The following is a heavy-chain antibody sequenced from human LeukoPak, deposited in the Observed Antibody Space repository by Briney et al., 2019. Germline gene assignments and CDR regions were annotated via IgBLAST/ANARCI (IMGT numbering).Heavy chain of an antibody. J-gene: IGHJ5*02. CDR1: GFTFSSFA. D-gene: IGHD4-17*01. Sequence: GGSLRLSCAASGFTFSSFAMTWVRQAPGKGLEWVSAISGSGGTTYYANSVKGRFTFSRDNSKNTLYLQMNSLRAEDTAIYYCARMIRDYGDSNWFDPWGQGTLVTVSS. V-gene: IGHV3-23*01. CDR2: ISGSGGTT. CDR3: ARMIRDYGDSNWFDP.